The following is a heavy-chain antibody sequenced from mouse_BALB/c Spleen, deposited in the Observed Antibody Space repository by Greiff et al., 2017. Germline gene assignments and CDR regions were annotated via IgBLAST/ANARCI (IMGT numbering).Heavy chain of an antibody. D-gene: IGHD1-2*01. CDR3: ARVAATEGYYFDY. J-gene: IGHJ2*01. V-gene: IGHV5-9-4*01. Sequence: DVKLVESGGGLVKPGGSLKLSCAASGFTFSSYAMSWVRQSPEKRLEWVAEISSGGSYTYYPDTVTGRFTISRDNAKNTLYLEMSSLRSEDTAMYYCARVAATEGYYFDYWGQGTTLTVSS. CDR1: GFTFSSYA. CDR2: ISSGGSYT.